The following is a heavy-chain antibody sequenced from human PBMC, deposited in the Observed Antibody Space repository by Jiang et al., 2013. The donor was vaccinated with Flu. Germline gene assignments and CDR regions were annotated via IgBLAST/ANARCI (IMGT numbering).Heavy chain of an antibody. D-gene: IGHD1-26*01. V-gene: IGHV3-21*01. CDR1: GFTFSSYS. Sequence: VQLLESGGGLVQPGGSLRLSCAASGFTFSSYSMNWVRQAPGKGLEWVSSISSSSSYIYYADSVKGRFTISRDNAKNSLYLQMNSLRAEDTAVYYCARDDPRRSSEAFDIWGQGTMVTVSS. J-gene: IGHJ3*02. CDR3: ARDDPRRSSEAFDI. CDR2: ISSSSSYI.